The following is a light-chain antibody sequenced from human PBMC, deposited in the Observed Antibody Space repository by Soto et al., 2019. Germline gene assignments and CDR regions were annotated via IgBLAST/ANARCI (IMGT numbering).Light chain of an antibody. CDR3: QQRSNWPKT. V-gene: IGKV3-11*01. Sequence: EILFTQSPATLSLSPGERATLSCRASQSVSSYLAWYQQKTGQPPRLLIYDASNRDTGIPARFSGSGSGTDFTLTISRLEPEDFAVYYCQQRSNWPKTFGQGTKVEIK. CDR2: DAS. J-gene: IGKJ1*01. CDR1: QSVSSY.